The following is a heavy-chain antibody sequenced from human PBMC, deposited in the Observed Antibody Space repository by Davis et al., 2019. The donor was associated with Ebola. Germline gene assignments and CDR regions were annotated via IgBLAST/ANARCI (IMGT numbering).Heavy chain of an antibody. V-gene: IGHV3-21*01. CDR2: ITRGNSI. CDR1: GFTFSGHS. CDR3: ARAPAGRWQWPGTACDY. D-gene: IGHD6-19*01. Sequence: GESLKISCAASGFTFSGHSMNWVRQAPGKGLEWVSSITRGNSIYYADSLKGRFTIPRDNAKNSLSLQLNSLRPKDTALYYCARAPAGRWQWPGTACDYWGQGTLVTVSS. J-gene: IGHJ4*02.